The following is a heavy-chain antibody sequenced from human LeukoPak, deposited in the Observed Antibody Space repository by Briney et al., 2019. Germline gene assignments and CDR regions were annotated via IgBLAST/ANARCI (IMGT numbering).Heavy chain of an antibody. CDR1: GFTFRTSW. V-gene: IGHV3-23*01. D-gene: IGHD5-12*01. CDR2: ISGPGGST. Sequence: HAGGSLRLSCVVSGFTFRTSWMTWVRQAPGKGLEWVSSISGPGGSTYYADSMKDRFTVSRDNSKNTLYLQMNSLRAEDTAVYYCANSPLNGYNRYWGQGTLVTVSS. J-gene: IGHJ4*02. CDR3: ANSPLNGYNRY.